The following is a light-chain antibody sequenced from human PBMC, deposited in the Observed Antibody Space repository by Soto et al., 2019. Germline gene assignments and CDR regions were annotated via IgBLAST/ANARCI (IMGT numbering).Light chain of an antibody. CDR1: QSISSW. V-gene: IGKV1-5*03. CDR3: QQYNSYPWT. CDR2: KAS. J-gene: IGKJ1*01. Sequence: DIQMTQSPSTLSASVGDRVTITCRDSQSISSWLAWYQQKPGKAPKLLIYKASSLESGVPSRFSGSGSGTEFTLTSSSLQPDEFATYYCQQYNSYPWTFGQGTKVEIK.